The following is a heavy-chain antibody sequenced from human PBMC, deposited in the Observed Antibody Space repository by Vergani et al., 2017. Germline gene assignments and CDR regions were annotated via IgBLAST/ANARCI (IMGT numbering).Heavy chain of an antibody. Sequence: QVQLVQSGAEVKKPGSSVKVSCKASGGTFSSYAISWVRQAPGQGLEWMGGIIPIFGTANYAQKFQGRVTITADESTSTAYMELSSLRSEDTAVYYCARDYYYDSSGYSLWAFDIWGQGTMVTVSS. CDR2: IIPIFGTA. D-gene: IGHD3-22*01. J-gene: IGHJ3*02. CDR3: ARDYYYDSSGYSLWAFDI. V-gene: IGHV1-69*01. CDR1: GGTFSSYA.